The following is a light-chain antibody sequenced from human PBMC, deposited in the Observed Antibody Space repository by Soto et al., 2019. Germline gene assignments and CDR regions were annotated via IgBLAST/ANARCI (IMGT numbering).Light chain of an antibody. J-gene: IGKJ1*01. CDR1: QSVSSNY. Sequence: EIVLTQSPGTLSLSPGERATLSCRASQSVSSNYLAWYQQKPGQAPRLLIYGASSRATGPPDRFSGSGSGTDFTLTSSRLEPEDFAVYHCQQYITAPETFGQGTKVEIK. V-gene: IGKV3-20*01. CDR2: GAS. CDR3: QQYITAPET.